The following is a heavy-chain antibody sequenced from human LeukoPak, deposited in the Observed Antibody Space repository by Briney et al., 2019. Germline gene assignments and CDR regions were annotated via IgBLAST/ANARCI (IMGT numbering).Heavy chain of an antibody. J-gene: IGHJ6*03. CDR2: ISSSGSTI. V-gene: IGHV3-11*01. CDR1: GFTFSDYY. CDR3: ARVSGGSWKKTYYYYMDV. Sequence: GRSLRLSCAASGFTFSDYYMSWIRQAPGKGLEWVSYISSSGSTIYYADSVKGRFTISRDNAKNSLYLQMNSLRAEDTAVYYCARVSGGSWKKTYYYYMDVWDKGTTVTISS. D-gene: IGHD2-15*01.